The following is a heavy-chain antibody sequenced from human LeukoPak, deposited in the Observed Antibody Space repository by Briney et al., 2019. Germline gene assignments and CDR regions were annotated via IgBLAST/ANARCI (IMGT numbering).Heavy chain of an antibody. D-gene: IGHD3-3*01. CDR3: ARDSSPDDFWSGYLSPTLQAYYMDV. CDR2: ISAYNGNT. J-gene: IGHJ6*03. Sequence: GESLKISCKASGYTFTSYGISWVRQAPGQGLEWMGWISAYNGNTNYAQKLQGRVTMTTDTSTSTAYMELRSLRSDDTAVYYCARDSSPDDFWSGYLSPTLQAYYMDVWGKGTTVTVSS. CDR1: GYTFTSYG. V-gene: IGHV1-18*01.